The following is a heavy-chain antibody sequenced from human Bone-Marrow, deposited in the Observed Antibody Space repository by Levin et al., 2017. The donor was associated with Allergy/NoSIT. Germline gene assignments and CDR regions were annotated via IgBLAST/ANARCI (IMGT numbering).Heavy chain of an antibody. D-gene: IGHD3-16*02. Sequence: GESLKISCAASGFTFSSYGMHWVRQAPGKGLEWVAVIWYDGSNKYYADSVKGRFTISRDNSKNTLYLQMNSLRAEDTAVYYWARDPNLRGLRLGELSFLLYYWGQGTLVTVSS. J-gene: IGHJ4*02. CDR2: IWYDGSNK. CDR3: ARDPNLRGLRLGELSFLLYY. V-gene: IGHV3-33*01. CDR1: GFTFSSYG.